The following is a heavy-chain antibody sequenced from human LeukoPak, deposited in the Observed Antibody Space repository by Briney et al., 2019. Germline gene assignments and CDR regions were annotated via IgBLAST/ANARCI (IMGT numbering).Heavy chain of an antibody. CDR3: ARGLITVRGVIEDY. CDR1: GFTLSTNA. J-gene: IGHJ4*02. V-gene: IGHV3-23*01. CDR2: ISGSGAST. Sequence: GGSLRLSCLTSGFTLSTNAMSWVRQAPGKGLEWISGISGSGASTYYADSVKGRFTISRDNSKNTLYLQMNSLRAEDTAVYYCARGLITVRGVIEDYWGQGTLVTVSS. D-gene: IGHD3-16*02.